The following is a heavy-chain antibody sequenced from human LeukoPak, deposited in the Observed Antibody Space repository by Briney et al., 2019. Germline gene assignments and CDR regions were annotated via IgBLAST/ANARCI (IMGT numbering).Heavy chain of an antibody. D-gene: IGHD3-22*01. CDR3: ARDDSSALDAFGI. V-gene: IGHV3-33*01. CDR1: GFTFSSYG. CDR2: IWYDGSNK. J-gene: IGHJ3*02. Sequence: GRSLRLSCAASGFTFSSYGMHWVRQAPGKGLEWVAVIWYDGSNKYYADSVKGRFTISRDNSKNTLYLQMNSLRAEDTAVYYCARDDSSALDAFGIWGQGTMVTVSS.